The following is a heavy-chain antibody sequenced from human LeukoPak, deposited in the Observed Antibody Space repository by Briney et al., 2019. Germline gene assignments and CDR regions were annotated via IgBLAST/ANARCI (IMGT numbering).Heavy chain of an antibody. V-gene: IGHV4-4*07. CDR2: IYISGSA. J-gene: IGHJ6*03. CDR3: ARGRYMDV. CDR1: EDSISSYY. Sequence: SETLPLTCTVSEDSISSYYYNWIRQPAGKGLEWIGRIYISGSANYNPSLKSRVTMSVDTSKNQFSLRLSSVTAADTAVYYCARGRYMDVWGKGTTVTVSS.